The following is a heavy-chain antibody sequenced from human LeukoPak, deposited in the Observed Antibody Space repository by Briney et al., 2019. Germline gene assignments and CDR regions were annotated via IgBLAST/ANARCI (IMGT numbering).Heavy chain of an antibody. CDR1: GGSISSYY. V-gene: IGHV4-59*08. Sequence: MASETLSLTCTVSGGSISSYYWSWIRQPPGKGLEWIGYIYYSGSTNYNPSLKSRVTISVDTSKNQFSLKLSSVTAADTAVYYCARLRENAFDIWGQGTMVTVSS. J-gene: IGHJ3*02. CDR3: ARLRENAFDI. CDR2: IYYSGST.